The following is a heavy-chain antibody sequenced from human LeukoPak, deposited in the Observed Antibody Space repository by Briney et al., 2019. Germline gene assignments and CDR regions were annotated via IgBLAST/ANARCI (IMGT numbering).Heavy chain of an antibody. CDR2: INPNSGGT. Sequence: ASVKVSCKASGYTFTGYYMHWVRQAPGQGLEWMGWINPNSGGTNYSQKFQGRVTITRDTSASTAYMDLRSLRSDDTAVYYCARGPPHRDYYYYYMDVWGKGTTVTVSS. J-gene: IGHJ6*03. V-gene: IGHV1-2*02. CDR1: GYTFTGYY. CDR3: ARGPPHRDYYYYYMDV. D-gene: IGHD5-24*01.